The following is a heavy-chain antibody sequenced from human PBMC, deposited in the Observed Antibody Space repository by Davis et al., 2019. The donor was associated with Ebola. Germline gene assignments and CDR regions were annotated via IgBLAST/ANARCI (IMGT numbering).Heavy chain of an antibody. J-gene: IGHJ4*02. V-gene: IGHV4-34*12. CDR3: ARSATVTTAAFEY. CDR2: IFYSGSS. D-gene: IGHD4-17*01. Sequence: PSETLSLTCAVYGGSFSGYYWTWIRQPPGKGLEWIGCIFYSGSSNYNPSLKSRVTISVDTSKNQFSLRVNSVTAADTAVYYCARSATVTTAAFEYWGRGTLVTVSS. CDR1: GGSFSGYY.